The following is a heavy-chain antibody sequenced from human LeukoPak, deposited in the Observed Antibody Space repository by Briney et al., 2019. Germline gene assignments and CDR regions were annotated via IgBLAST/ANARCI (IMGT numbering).Heavy chain of an antibody. CDR3: TTDRYDYVWGSYRPLDY. D-gene: IGHD3-16*02. V-gene: IGHV3-15*01. CDR1: GFTFSNAW. Sequence: GGSLSLSCAASGFTFSNAWMSWVRPAPGKGREWVGRIKSRTDGGTTDYAAPVKGRFTIPRDDSKNTLYLQMNSLKTEDTAVYYCTTDRYDYVWGSYRPLDYWGQGTLVTVSS. J-gene: IGHJ4*02. CDR2: IKSRTDGGTT.